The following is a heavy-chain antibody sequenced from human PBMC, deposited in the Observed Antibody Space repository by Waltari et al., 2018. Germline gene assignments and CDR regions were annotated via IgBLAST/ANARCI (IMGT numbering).Heavy chain of an antibody. CDR1: GFTLRSYG. D-gene: IGHD6-13*01. Sequence: VRLVESGGAVFQPGSSRGLPFASSGFTLRSYGITWVRQAPGKGLEWVAVIWYDGSNKYYADSVKGRFTISRDNSKNTLYLQMNSLRAEDTAVYYCAKGSRSSSHFDYWGQGTLVTVSS. J-gene: IGHJ4*02. CDR3: AKGSRSSSHFDY. CDR2: IWYDGSNK. V-gene: IGHV3-33*06.